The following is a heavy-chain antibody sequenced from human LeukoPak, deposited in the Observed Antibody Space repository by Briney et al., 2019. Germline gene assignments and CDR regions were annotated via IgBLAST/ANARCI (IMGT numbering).Heavy chain of an antibody. J-gene: IGHJ4*02. CDR2: INHRGST. V-gene: IGHV4-34*01. CDR1: GGSFSGYY. Sequence: SETLSLTCAVYGGSFSGYYWSWIRQPPGKGLEWIGEINHRGSTNYNPSLKSRVTISVDTSKNQFSLKLSSVTAADTAVYYCARNSGSYLFDYWGQGTLVTVSS. D-gene: IGHD1-26*01. CDR3: ARNSGSYLFDY.